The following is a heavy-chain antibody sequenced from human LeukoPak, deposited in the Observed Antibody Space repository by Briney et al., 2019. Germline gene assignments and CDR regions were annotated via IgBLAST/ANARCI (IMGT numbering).Heavy chain of an antibody. Sequence: ASVKVSCKASGYTFTSYDVNWVRQATGQGLEGMGWMNPNSGNTGYAQKFQGRVTMTRNTSISTAYMELSSLRSEDTAVYYCARDSSGWTGLYYYYGMDVWGQGTTVTVSS. CDR3: ARDSSGWTGLYYYYGMDV. CDR2: MNPNSGNT. V-gene: IGHV1-8*01. CDR1: GYTFTSYD. D-gene: IGHD6-19*01. J-gene: IGHJ6*02.